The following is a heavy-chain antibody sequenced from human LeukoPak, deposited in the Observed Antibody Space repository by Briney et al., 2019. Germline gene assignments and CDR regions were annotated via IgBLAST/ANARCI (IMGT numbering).Heavy chain of an antibody. V-gene: IGHV1-18*01. CDR2: ISAYNGNT. J-gene: IGHJ4*02. Sequence: GASVKVSCKASGYTFTSYGISWVRQAPGQGLEWMGWISAYNGNTNYAQKLQGRVTMTTDTSTSTAYMELRSLRSDDTAVYYCARSVAVYSDSWTDYWGQGTLVTVSS. CDR3: ARSVAVYSDSWTDY. D-gene: IGHD6-6*01. CDR1: GYTFTSYG.